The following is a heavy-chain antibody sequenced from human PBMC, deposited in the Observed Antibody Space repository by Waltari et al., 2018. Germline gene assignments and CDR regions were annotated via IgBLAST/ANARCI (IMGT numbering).Heavy chain of an antibody. CDR1: GGSIRRSGYY. J-gene: IGHJ6*03. CDR3: ARGNYGDYPALGYRYYYMDV. CDR2: IYYSGTT. Sequence: QLELQESGPGLVKPSETLSLTCSVSGGSIRRSGYYWVWIRQPPGKGLEWIGSIYYSGTTHHNPSLRSRVTMSVDTSKNQFSLKMTSVTAADTAIYYCARGNYGDYPALGYRYYYMDVWGKGTPVIVFS. D-gene: IGHD4-17*01. V-gene: IGHV4-39*07.